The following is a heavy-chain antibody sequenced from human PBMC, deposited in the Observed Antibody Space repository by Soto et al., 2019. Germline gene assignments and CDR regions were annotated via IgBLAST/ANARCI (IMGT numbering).Heavy chain of an antibody. J-gene: IGHJ2*01. Sequence: GGSLRLSCAASGFTFSSYAMHWVRQAPGTGLEWVAVISYDGSNKYYADSVKGRFTISRDNSKNTLYLQMNSLRAEDTAVYYCARPLWRNDYNWGYFDLWGRGTLVTVSS. CDR3: ARPLWRNDYNWGYFDL. D-gene: IGHD4-4*01. CDR2: ISYDGSNK. CDR1: GFTFSSYA. V-gene: IGHV3-30-3*01.